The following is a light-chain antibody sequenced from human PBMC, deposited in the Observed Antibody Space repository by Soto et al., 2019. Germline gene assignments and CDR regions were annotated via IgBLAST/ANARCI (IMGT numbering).Light chain of an antibody. Sequence: QSVLTQPASVSGSPGQSITISCTGTNSDIGTYNYVSWYQQHPGKAPKVMIYEVSNRPSGVSNRFSGSKSGNTASLTISGLQSEDEADYYCSSYTSSNTHWVFGGGTKVTVL. CDR2: EVS. V-gene: IGLV2-14*01. CDR3: SSYTSSNTHWV. CDR1: NSDIGTYNY. J-gene: IGLJ3*02.